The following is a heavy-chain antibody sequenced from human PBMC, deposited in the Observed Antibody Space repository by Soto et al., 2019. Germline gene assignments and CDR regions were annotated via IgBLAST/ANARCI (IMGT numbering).Heavy chain of an antibody. CDR2: IYPGDSDT. V-gene: IGHV5-51*01. CDR1: GYSFTSYW. J-gene: IGHJ6*02. Sequence: GESLKISCKGSGYSFTSYWIGWVRQMPGKGLEWMGIIYPGDSDTRYSPSFQGQVTISADKSISTAYLQWSSLKASDTAMYYCARRRLTYSGSYYYYYGMDVWGQGTTVTVSS. CDR3: ARRRLTYSGSYYYYYGMDV. D-gene: IGHD1-26*01.